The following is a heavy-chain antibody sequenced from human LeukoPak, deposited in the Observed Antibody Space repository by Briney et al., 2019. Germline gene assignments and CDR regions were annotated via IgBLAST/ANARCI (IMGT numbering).Heavy chain of an antibody. D-gene: IGHD2-2*01. J-gene: IGHJ4*02. Sequence: GGSLRLFCAASGFTFSSYGMHWVRQAPGKGLEWVAFIRYDGSNKYYADSVKGRFTISRDNSKNTLYLQMNSLRAEDTAVYYCAREVVPAAEVDYWGQGTLVTVSS. V-gene: IGHV3-30*02. CDR2: IRYDGSNK. CDR3: AREVVPAAEVDY. CDR1: GFTFSSYG.